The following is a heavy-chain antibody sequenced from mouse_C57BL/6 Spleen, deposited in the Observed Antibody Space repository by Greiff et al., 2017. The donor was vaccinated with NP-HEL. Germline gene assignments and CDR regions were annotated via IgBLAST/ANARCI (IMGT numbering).Heavy chain of an antibody. D-gene: IGHD1-1*01. J-gene: IGHJ3*01. CDR2: IRNKADGYTT. V-gene: IGHV7-3*01. CDR1: GFTFTDYY. Sequence: DVQLQESGGGLVQPGGSLSLSCAASGFTFTDYYMSWVRQPPGKALEWLGFIRNKADGYTTEYSASVKGRFTISRDNSQSILYLQMNALRAEDSATYYCARPRYYGSEKGFAYWGQGTLVTVSA. CDR3: ARPRYYGSEKGFAY.